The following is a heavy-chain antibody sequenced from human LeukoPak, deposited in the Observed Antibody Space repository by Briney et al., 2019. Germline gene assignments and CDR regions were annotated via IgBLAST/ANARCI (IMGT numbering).Heavy chain of an antibody. CDR1: GFTFSSFG. Sequence: GGSLRLSCAASGFTFSSFGMHWVRQAPGKGLEWVAVIWYDGSNKYYADSVKGRFTISRDNSKNTLYLQMNSLRAEDTAVYYCARGGDIVVVPAALEGYYFDYWGQGTLVTVSS. CDR2: IWYDGSNK. D-gene: IGHD2-2*01. J-gene: IGHJ4*02. V-gene: IGHV3-33*01. CDR3: ARGGDIVVVPAALEGYYFDY.